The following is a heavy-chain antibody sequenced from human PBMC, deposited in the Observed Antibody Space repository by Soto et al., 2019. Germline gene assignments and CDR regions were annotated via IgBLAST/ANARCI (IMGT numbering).Heavy chain of an antibody. J-gene: IGHJ4*02. CDR3: AHWYYYDSSGYYRYYFDY. V-gene: IGHV2-5*02. D-gene: IGHD3-22*01. Sequence: QITLKESGPTLVKPTQTLTLTCTFSGFSLSTSGVGVGWIRQPPGKALEWLALIYWDDDKRYSPSLKSRLTITKDTSKTQVVLTMTNMDPVDTATYYCAHWYYYDSSGYYRYYFDYWGQGTLVTVSS. CDR2: IYWDDDK. CDR1: GFSLSTSGVG.